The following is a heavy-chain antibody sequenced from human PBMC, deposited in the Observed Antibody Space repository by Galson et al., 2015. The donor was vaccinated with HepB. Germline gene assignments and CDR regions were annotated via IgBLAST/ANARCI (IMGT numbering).Heavy chain of an antibody. CDR2: ISPICGST. J-gene: IGHJ6*02. CDR1: GYSFSSYA. D-gene: IGHD2-8*01. CDR3: ARDLERGYCTTPRCRLAFYHCGMDV. Sequence: SVRLSCKASGYSFSSYAINWVRQAPGQGLEWMGGISPICGSTNYADNLQGRVTICGDEPRNILYMELGSLRSEDTAVYYCARDLERGYCTTPRCRLAFYHCGMDVWGQGTTVTVSS. V-gene: IGHV1-69*13.